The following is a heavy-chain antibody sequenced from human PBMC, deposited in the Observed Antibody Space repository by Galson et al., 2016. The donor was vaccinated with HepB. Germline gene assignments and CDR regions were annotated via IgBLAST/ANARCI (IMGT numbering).Heavy chain of an antibody. CDR1: GFAFSSHW. D-gene: IGHD3-16*01. Sequence: SLRLSCAASGFAFSSHWMHWVRQDLGKGLVWVPRINSDGTISTYADSVKGRFTISRDNAKNSLYMQMNNLRAEDTAMYYCARDRTDHGSGTYGHDSWGQGTLVTVSS. CDR3: ARDRTDHGSGTYGHDS. CDR2: INSDGTIS. V-gene: IGHV3-74*01. J-gene: IGHJ4*02.